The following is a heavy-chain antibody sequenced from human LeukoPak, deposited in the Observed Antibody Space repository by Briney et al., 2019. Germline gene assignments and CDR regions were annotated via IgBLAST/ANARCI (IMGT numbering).Heavy chain of an antibody. CDR2: FDPEDSET. D-gene: IGHD3-22*01. Sequence: ASVKVSCKVSGYTLTELSMHWVRQAPGKGLEWMGGFDPEDSETIYAQKFQGRVTMTEDTSTDTAYMELSSLRSEDTAVYYCATDRGARITMIDFQHWGQGTLVTVSS. V-gene: IGHV1-24*01. CDR1: GYTLTELS. J-gene: IGHJ1*01. CDR3: ATDRGARITMIDFQH.